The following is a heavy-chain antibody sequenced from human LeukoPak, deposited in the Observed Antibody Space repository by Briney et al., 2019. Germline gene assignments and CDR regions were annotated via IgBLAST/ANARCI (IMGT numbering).Heavy chain of an antibody. J-gene: IGHJ4*02. Sequence: PGGSLRLSCAASGFSFSSYAMSWVRQAPGKGLEWVSSISSSSYIYYADSVKGRFTISRDNAKNSLYLQMNSLRAEDTAVYYCARDKYSSSWYAFGYWGQGTLVTVSS. CDR3: ARDKYSSSWYAFGY. CDR2: ISSSSYI. D-gene: IGHD6-13*01. CDR1: GFSFSSYA. V-gene: IGHV3-21*01.